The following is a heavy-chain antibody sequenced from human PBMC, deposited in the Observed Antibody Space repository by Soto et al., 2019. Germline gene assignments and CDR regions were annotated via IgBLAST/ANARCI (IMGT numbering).Heavy chain of an antibody. D-gene: IGHD2-15*01. CDR2: INSDGSST. CDR3: ARVFGYCSGGSCYGYFDY. V-gene: IGHV3-74*01. Sequence: GGSLRLSCAASGFTFSSYWMHWVRQAPGKGLVWVSRINSDGSSTSYADSVKGRFTISRDNAKNTLYLQMNSLRAEDTAVYYCARVFGYCSGGSCYGYFDYWGQGTLVTVSS. CDR1: GFTFSSYW. J-gene: IGHJ4*02.